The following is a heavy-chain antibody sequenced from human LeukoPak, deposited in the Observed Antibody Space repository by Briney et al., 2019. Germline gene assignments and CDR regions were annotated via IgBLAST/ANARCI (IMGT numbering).Heavy chain of an antibody. CDR1: GFTFSRHG. D-gene: IGHD3-9*01. Sequence: GGSLRLSCAPSGFTFSRHGMHWVRQAPGKGLEWVAIISNDGSRKYYAHSVEGRFTISRDNSKNTLYLQMDSLRAEDTAVYYCARDFTGRYTIDYWGQGTLVTVSS. CDR3: ARDFTGRYTIDY. CDR2: ISNDGSRK. V-gene: IGHV3-30*03. J-gene: IGHJ4*02.